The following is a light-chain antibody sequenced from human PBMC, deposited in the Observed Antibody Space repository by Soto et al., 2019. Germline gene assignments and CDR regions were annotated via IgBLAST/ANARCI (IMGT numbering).Light chain of an antibody. CDR1: QSVSSSY. CDR3: QQYGSSPLT. Sequence: EIVLTQSPGTLSLSPGERVTLSCRASQSVSSSYLAWYQQKPGQAPRLLIYGASSRATGIPDRFGGCGSGTDFTLTISRLEPEDFAVYYCQQYGSSPLTFGGGTKVDIK. V-gene: IGKV3-20*01. CDR2: GAS. J-gene: IGKJ4*01.